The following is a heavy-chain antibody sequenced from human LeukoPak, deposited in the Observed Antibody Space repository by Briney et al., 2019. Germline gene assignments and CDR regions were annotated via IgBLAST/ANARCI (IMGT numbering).Heavy chain of an antibody. V-gene: IGHV4-30-2*01. D-gene: IGHD5-18*01. CDR2: IYHSGST. J-gene: IGHJ6*02. Sequence: SQTLSLTCAVSGGSISSGGYSWSWIRQPPGKGLEWIGYIYHSGSTYYNPSLKSRVTISVDMSKNQFSLKLSSVTAADTAVYYCARASVKGYHPNYYYYGMDVWGQGTTVTVSS. CDR1: GGSISSGGYS. CDR3: ARASVKGYHPNYYYYGMDV.